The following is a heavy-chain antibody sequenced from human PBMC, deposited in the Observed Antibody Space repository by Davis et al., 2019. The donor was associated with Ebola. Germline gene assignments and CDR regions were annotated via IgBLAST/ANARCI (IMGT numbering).Heavy chain of an antibody. J-gene: IGHJ4*02. D-gene: IGHD3-22*01. CDR3: ARDYYDSSGYHGLSPKFDY. CDR1: GFTFSSYS. Sequence: PGGSLRLSCAASGFTFSSYSMNWVRQAPGKGLEWVSSISSSSSYIYYADSVKGRFTISRDNAKNSLYLQMNSLRAEDTAVYYCARDYYDSSGYHGLSPKFDYWGQGTLVTVSS. CDR2: ISSSSSYI. V-gene: IGHV3-21*01.